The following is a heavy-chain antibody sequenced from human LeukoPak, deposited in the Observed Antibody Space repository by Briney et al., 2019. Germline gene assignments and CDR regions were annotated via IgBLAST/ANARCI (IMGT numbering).Heavy chain of an antibody. Sequence: ASLKVSCKASGYTFTGYYMHWVRQAPGQGLEWMGGIIPAFGTANYAQKFQGRVTITADESTSTAYMELSSLRSEDTAVYYCARSPLSYSSSWLVDPWGQGTLVTASS. D-gene: IGHD6-13*01. CDR3: ARSPLSYSSSWLVDP. CDR1: GYTFTGYY. V-gene: IGHV1-69*13. CDR2: IIPAFGTA. J-gene: IGHJ5*02.